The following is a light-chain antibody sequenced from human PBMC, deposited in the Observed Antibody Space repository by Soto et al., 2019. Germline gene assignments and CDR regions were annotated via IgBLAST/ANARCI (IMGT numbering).Light chain of an antibody. CDR2: GAS. Sequence: EIVLAQSPGTLSLSPGERATLSCRASQSVSNSYLAWYQQKPGQAPRLLIYGASSRATGIPARFSGGGSGTDFTLTISRLEPDDFAVYYCQHYGSLPYTFGPRTKLEIK. J-gene: IGKJ2*01. CDR1: QSVSNSY. V-gene: IGKV3-20*01. CDR3: QHYGSLPYT.